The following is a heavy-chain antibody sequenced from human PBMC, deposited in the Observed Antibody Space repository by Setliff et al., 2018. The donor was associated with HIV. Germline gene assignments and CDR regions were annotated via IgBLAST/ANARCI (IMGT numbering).Heavy chain of an antibody. CDR3: ISRRRAPGTEDLEAV. D-gene: IGHD1-26*01. Sequence: GESLKLSCSASGYTFTNYLIGGVRQMPGKGLEWIGVVYPGDSVTRYGPSFQGPVFITADRSITTAYLEWSSLKPSDTAMYYCISRRRAPGTEDLEAVWGQGTLVTVSS. J-gene: IGHJ4*02. CDR1: GYTFTNYL. CDR2: VYPGDSVT. V-gene: IGHV5-51*01.